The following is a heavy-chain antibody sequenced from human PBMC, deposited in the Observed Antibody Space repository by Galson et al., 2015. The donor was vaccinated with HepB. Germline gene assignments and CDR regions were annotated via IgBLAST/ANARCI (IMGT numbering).Heavy chain of an antibody. CDR1: GFTFSNAW. CDR2: IKSKTDGGTT. J-gene: IGHJ4*02. CDR3: TTEERPYSGRQTNFDY. D-gene: IGHD1-26*01. V-gene: IGHV3-15*07. Sequence: SLSLSCAASGFTFSNAWMNWVRQAPGKGLEWVGRIKSKTDGGTTDYAAPVKGRFTISRDDSKNTLYLQMNSLKTEDTAVYYCTTEERPYSGRQTNFDYWGQGTLVTVSS.